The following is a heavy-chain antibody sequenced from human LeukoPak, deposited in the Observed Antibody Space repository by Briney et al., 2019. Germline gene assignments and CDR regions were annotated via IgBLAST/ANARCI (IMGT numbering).Heavy chain of an antibody. Sequence: SGGSLRLSCAASGFIFSNYAMTWVRQAPGKGLEWVSYGGSGGSTYYADSVKGRFTVSGDNSKSTLYLQMNSLTAEDTAVYYCAKMRGQYYHSYYMDAWGKGTTVTVSS. J-gene: IGHJ6*03. CDR3: AKMRGQYYHSYYMDA. CDR1: GFIFSNYA. V-gene: IGHV3-23*01. CDR2: GGSGGST.